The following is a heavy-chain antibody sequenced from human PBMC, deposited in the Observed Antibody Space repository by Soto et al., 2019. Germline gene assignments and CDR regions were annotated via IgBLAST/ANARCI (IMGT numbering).Heavy chain of an antibody. CDR2: ISGSGGST. V-gene: IGHV3-23*01. CDR3: AKDHNHSSSWYGGDAFDI. Sequence: EVQLLESGGGLVQPGGSLRLSCAASGFTFSSYAMSWVRQAPGKGLEWVSAISGSGGSTYYADSVKGRFTIARDNSKNTLYLQMNSLRAEDTAVYYCAKDHNHSSSWYGGDAFDIWGQGTMVTVTS. D-gene: IGHD6-13*01. J-gene: IGHJ3*02. CDR1: GFTFSSYA.